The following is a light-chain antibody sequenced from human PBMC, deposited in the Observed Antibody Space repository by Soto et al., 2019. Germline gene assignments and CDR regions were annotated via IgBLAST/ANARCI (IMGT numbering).Light chain of an antibody. CDR3: CSYAGTSTHTV. Sequence: QSAVTQPASVSGSPGQSITISCTGTSSDVGGYNLVSWYQQHPGKAPKLMISEVSKRPSGISDRFSGSKSGSTASLTISGLQAEDEADYYCCSYAGTSTHTVFGGGTQLTVL. J-gene: IGLJ7*01. CDR1: SSDVGGYNL. V-gene: IGLV2-23*02. CDR2: EVS.